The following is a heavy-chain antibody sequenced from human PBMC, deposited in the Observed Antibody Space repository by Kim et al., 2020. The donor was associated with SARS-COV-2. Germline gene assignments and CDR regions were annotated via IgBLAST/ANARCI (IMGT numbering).Heavy chain of an antibody. CDR3: AKDRVVVTAPIDY. V-gene: IGHV3-23*01. D-gene: IGHD2-21*02. Sequence: YADSVKGRFTISRDKSTNTLYLQMNSLRAEDTAIYNCAKDRVVVTAPIDYWGQGTLVTVSS. J-gene: IGHJ4*02.